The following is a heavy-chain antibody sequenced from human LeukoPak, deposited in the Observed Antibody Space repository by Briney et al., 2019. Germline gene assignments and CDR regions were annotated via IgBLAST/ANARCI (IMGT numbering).Heavy chain of an antibody. CDR2: ISGSGGST. CDR3: AKDPQDSSGYFPVGTFDY. V-gene: IGHV3-23*01. CDR1: AFTFSSYA. D-gene: IGHD3-22*01. Sequence: PGGSLRLSCAASAFTFSSYAMSWVRQAPGKGLEWVSSISGSGGSTYYADSEKGRFTISRDNSKNTVYLQMNSLRAEDTAVYYCAKDPQDSSGYFPVGTFDYWGQGTLVTVSS. J-gene: IGHJ4*02.